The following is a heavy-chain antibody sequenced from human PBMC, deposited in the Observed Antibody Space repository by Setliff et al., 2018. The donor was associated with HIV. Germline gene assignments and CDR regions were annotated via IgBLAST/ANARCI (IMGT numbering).Heavy chain of an antibody. Sequence: SETLSLTCTVPGGSISSYYWSWIRQPPGKGLEWIGYIYYSGSTNYNPSLKRRVTISVDTSKNQFSLKLSSVIAADTAVYYCARIFGDQGYCYGMDVWGQGTTVTVSS. D-gene: IGHD3-3*01. CDR1: GGSISSYY. J-gene: IGHJ6*02. CDR3: ARIFGDQGYCYGMDV. CDR2: IYYSGST. V-gene: IGHV4-59*01.